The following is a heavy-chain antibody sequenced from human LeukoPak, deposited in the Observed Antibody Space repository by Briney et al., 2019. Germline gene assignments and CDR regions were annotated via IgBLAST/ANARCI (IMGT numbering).Heavy chain of an antibody. J-gene: IGHJ4*02. CDR3: ARDLRIAVAGQFDC. V-gene: IGHV3-7*03. D-gene: IGHD6-19*01. CDR2: IKQDGSEK. Sequence: GGSLRLSCAASGFTFSSYWMSWVRQAPGKGLEWVANIKQDGSEKYYVDSVKGRFTISRDNAKNSLFLQMNSLRAEDTAFYYCARDLRIAVAGQFDCWGQGTLVTVSS. CDR1: GFTFSSYW.